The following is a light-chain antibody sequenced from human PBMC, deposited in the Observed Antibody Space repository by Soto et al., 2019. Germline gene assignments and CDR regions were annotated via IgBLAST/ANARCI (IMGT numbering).Light chain of an antibody. CDR2: DAS. CDR3: QQYNSWPPIT. J-gene: IGKJ5*01. CDR1: DSRSRY. V-gene: IGKV3-15*01. Sequence: EVVMTQSPATLSVSPGERATLSCRVKDSRSRYLAWYQQKPGQAPRLLIFDASTRATGIPDRFSGSGSGTEFTLTISSLQSEDFVVYYCQQYNSWPPITFGQGTRLEIK.